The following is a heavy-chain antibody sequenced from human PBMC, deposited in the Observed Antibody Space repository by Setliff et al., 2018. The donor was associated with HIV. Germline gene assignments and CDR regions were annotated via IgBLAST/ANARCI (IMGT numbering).Heavy chain of an antibody. V-gene: IGHV4-38-2*01. Sequence: PSETLSLTCAVSGYSISSGYYWGWIRQPPGKGLEWIGTIYHSGSTYYNPSLKSRLTISVDTSKNQFSLKLNSVTAADTAVYYCARRNYYGSGSTWDYGMDVWGQGTTVTVSS. J-gene: IGHJ6*02. D-gene: IGHD3-10*01. CDR2: IYHSGST. CDR1: GYSISSGYY. CDR3: ARRNYYGSGSTWDYGMDV.